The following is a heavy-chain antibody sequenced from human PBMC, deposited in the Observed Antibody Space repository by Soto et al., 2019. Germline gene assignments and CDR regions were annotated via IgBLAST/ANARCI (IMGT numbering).Heavy chain of an antibody. Sequence: ASVKVSCKASGGTFSSYAISWVRQAPGQGLEWMGGIIPIFGTANYAQKFQGRVTITADKSTSTAYMELSSLRSEDTAVYYCARTVCSGGSCYYFDYWGQGTLVTVSS. D-gene: IGHD2-15*01. V-gene: IGHV1-69*06. CDR3: ARTVCSGGSCYYFDY. CDR1: GGTFSSYA. CDR2: IIPIFGTA. J-gene: IGHJ4*02.